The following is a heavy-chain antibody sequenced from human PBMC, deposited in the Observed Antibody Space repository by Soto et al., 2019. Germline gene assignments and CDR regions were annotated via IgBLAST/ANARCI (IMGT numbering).Heavy chain of an antibody. D-gene: IGHD3-22*01. Sequence: SVKVSCKASGFTFTSSAVQWVRQARGQRLEWIGWIVVGSGNANYAQKFQERVTITRNMSTSTAYMELSSLRSEDTAVYYCAASPPPYYYDSSGYLALDEFDIWGQGTMVTVSS. CDR1: GFTFTSSA. J-gene: IGHJ3*02. CDR2: IVVGSGNA. V-gene: IGHV1-58*01. CDR3: AASPPPYYYDSSGYLALDEFDI.